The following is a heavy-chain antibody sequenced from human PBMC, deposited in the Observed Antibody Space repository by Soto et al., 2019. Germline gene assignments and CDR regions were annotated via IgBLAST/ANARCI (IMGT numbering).Heavy chain of an antibody. D-gene: IGHD3-10*01. CDR2: INHSGST. V-gene: IGHV4-34*01. CDR1: GGSFSGYY. CDR3: ARSSVDYYGSGRRLPGVHYYMDV. Sequence: SETLSLTCAVYGGSFSGYYWSWIRQPPGKGLEWIGEINHSGSTNYNPSLKSRVTISVDTSKNQFSLKLSSVTAADTAVYYCARSSVDYYGSGRRLPGVHYYMDVWGKGTTVTVSS. J-gene: IGHJ6*03.